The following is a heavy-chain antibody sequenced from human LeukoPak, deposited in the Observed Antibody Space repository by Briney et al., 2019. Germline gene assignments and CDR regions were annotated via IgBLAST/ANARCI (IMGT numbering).Heavy chain of an antibody. CDR2: TYYRSKWYN. D-gene: IGHD1-7*01. CDR3: ARDLRLELLSCYYYYMDV. V-gene: IGHV6-1*01. CDR1: GDSVSSNSAA. Sequence: PSQTLSLTCAISGDSVSSNSAAWNWIRQSPSRGLEWLGRTYYRSKWYNDYAVSVKSRITINPDTSKNQFSLQLNSVTPEDTAVYYCARDLRLELLSCYYYYMDVWGKGTTVTVSS. J-gene: IGHJ6*03.